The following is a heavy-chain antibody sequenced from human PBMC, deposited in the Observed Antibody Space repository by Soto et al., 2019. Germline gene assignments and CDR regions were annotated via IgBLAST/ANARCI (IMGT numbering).Heavy chain of an antibody. CDR1: GFTFSNYA. CDR3: AKARGGNSCYDFVIHS. V-gene: IGHV3-30-3*01. CDR2: TSCDGVDK. J-gene: IGHJ5*02. D-gene: IGHD5-12*01. Sequence: PGGSLRLSYAGTGFTFSNYAIHWVRQSPGKVLEWVASTSCDGVDKNYAASVRDRFTISRDNSQNTVFLQLNSLTAEDTAIYYCAKARGGNSCYDFVIHSWGKGAVVTVSS.